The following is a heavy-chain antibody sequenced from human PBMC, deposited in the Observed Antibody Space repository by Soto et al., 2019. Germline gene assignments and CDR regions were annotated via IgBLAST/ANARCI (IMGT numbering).Heavy chain of an antibody. J-gene: IGHJ4*02. D-gene: IGHD5-18*01. CDR1: GGSISSSNW. CDR2: IYHSGST. Sequence: SETLSLTCAVSGGSISSSNWWSWVRQPPGKGLEWIGEIYHSGSTNYNPSLKSRVTISVDKSKNQFSLKLSSVTAADTAVYYCARLQYSYGAYFDYWGQGTLVTVSS. CDR3: ARLQYSYGAYFDY. V-gene: IGHV4-4*02.